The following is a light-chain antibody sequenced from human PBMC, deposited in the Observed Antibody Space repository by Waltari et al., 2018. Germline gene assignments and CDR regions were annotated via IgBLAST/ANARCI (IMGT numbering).Light chain of an antibody. V-gene: IGLV2-14*01. J-gene: IGLJ1*01. CDR2: EVT. Sequence: QSALTQPASVSASPGQSITVSCTGTSSDVGGYNYVLWYQLHPGKAPKLILDEVTKRPSGISNRFSGSKSGNTASLTISGLQTEDEADYYCSSYTTTSTYVFGSGTKVTVL. CDR1: SSDVGGYNY. CDR3: SSYTTTSTYV.